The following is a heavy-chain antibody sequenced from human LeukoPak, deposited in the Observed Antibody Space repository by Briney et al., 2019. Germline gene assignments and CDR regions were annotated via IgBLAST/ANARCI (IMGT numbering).Heavy chain of an antibody. V-gene: IGHV4-4*07. CDR2: IYTSGRT. D-gene: IGHD4-11*01. J-gene: IGHJ6*03. CDR3: ARGNMWDYRRYYYYMDV. Sequence: SETLSLTCTVSGGSLSSYYWSWIRQPAGKGLEWIGRIYTSGRTNYNPSLKSRVTISVDTSRNQCSLKLNSVTDADTAIYYCARGNMWDYRRYYYYMDVWGKGTTVTVSS. CDR1: GGSLSSYY.